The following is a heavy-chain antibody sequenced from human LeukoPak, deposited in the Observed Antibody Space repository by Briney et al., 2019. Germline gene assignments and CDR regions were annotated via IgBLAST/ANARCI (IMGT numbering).Heavy chain of an antibody. CDR2: ISAYNGNT. CDR1: GYTFTSYG. J-gene: IGHJ4*02. CDR3: ARAFPTDYNFDY. V-gene: IGHV1-18*01. D-gene: IGHD4-11*01. Sequence: GASVKVSCKASGYTFTSYGITWVRQAPGQGLEWMGWISAYNGNTNYEQKLQGRVTMTTDTSTSTVYMELSSLRSEDTAVYYCARAFPTDYNFDYWGQGTLVTVSS.